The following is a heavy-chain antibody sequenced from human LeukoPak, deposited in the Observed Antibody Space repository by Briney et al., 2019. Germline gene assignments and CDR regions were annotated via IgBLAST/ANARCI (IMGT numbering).Heavy chain of an antibody. CDR2: ISSSSSYI. J-gene: IGHJ4*02. CDR3: ARDEYVGATDY. CDR1: GFTFSSYS. D-gene: IGHD1-26*01. Sequence: GGSLRLSCAASGFTFSSYSMNWVRQAPGEGLEWVSSISSSSSYIYYADSVKGRFTISRDNAKNSLYLQMNSLRAEDTAVYYCARDEYVGATDYWGQGTLVTVSS. V-gene: IGHV3-21*01.